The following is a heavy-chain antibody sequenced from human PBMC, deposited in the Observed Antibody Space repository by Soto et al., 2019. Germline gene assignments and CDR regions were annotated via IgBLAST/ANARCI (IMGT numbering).Heavy chain of an antibody. CDR3: ARVYCSSTSCYGSVDAFDI. V-gene: IGHV1-2*04. J-gene: IGHJ3*02. Sequence: ASVKVSCKASGYTFTGYYMHWVRQAPGQGLEWMGWINPNSGGTNYAQKFQGWVTMTRDTSISTAYMELSRLRSDDTAVYYCARVYCSSTSCYGSVDAFDIWGQGTMVTVSS. CDR2: INPNSGGT. D-gene: IGHD2-2*01. CDR1: GYTFTGYY.